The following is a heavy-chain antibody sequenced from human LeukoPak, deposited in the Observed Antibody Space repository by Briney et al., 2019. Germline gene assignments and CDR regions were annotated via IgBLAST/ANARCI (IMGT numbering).Heavy chain of an antibody. V-gene: IGHV1-2*02. CDR3: AREIRSPVVPAATRMDV. Sequence: ASVKVSCKASGYTFTGYYMHWVRQAPGQGLEWMGGINPNSGGTNYAQKFQGRVTMTRDTSISTACMELSRLRSDDTAVYYCAREIRSPVVPAATRMDVWGQGTTVTVSS. D-gene: IGHD2-2*01. CDR1: GYTFTGYY. CDR2: INPNSGGT. J-gene: IGHJ6*02.